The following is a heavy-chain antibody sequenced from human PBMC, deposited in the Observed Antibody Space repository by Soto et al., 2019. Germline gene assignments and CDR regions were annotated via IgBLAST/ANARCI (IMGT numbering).Heavy chain of an antibody. CDR1: GYTFTRYG. J-gene: IGHJ6*02. CDR2: INTYNGNT. D-gene: IGHD3-16*01. Sequence: QVQLVQSGAEVKNPGASVKVSCKASGYTFTRYGIGWARQAPGQGLEWMGWINTYNGNTNYAQNVQGRVTLTTDTXTSTAYVELRRLRSNATAIYYCAMVDVYVTPSPQDVWGQGTTVIVSS. V-gene: IGHV1-18*01. CDR3: AMVDVYVTPSPQDV.